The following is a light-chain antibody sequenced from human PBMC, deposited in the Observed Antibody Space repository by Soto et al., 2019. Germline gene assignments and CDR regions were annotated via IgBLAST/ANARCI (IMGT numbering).Light chain of an antibody. CDR1: SSDVGGYNY. CDR2: DVS. V-gene: IGLV2-14*01. CDR3: SSYTSSSTVV. J-gene: IGLJ2*01. Sequence: QSVLTQPASVSGSPGQSLTISCTGTSSDVGGYNYVSWYQQHPGKAPKLMIYDVSNRPSGVSNRFSGSKSGNTASLTISGLQAEDEADYYYSSYTSSSTVVFGGGTKLTVL.